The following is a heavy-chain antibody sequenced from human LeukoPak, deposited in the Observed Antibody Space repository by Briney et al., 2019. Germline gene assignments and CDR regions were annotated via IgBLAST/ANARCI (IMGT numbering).Heavy chain of an antibody. Sequence: GGSLRLSCAASGFTFSSYAMSWARQAPGKGLEWVSAISGSGGSTYYADSVKGRFTISRDNSKNTLYLQMNSLRAEDTAVYYCARDKLAEASVVVAAIAYYYYYMDVWGKGTTVTVSS. CDR1: GFTFSSYA. CDR2: ISGSGGST. D-gene: IGHD2-15*01. J-gene: IGHJ6*03. V-gene: IGHV3-23*01. CDR3: ARDKLAEASVVVAAIAYYYYYMDV.